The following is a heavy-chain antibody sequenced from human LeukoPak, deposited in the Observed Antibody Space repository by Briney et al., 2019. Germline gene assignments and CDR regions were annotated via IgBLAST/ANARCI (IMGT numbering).Heavy chain of an antibody. Sequence: GGSLRLSCSASGFTFSSYSMNWVRQAPGKGLEWVSYISSSRSTIYYADSMKGRFTISRDNAKNSLYLQMNSLRAEDTALYYCAKDLYGDYGAFDIWGQGTMVTVSS. CDR1: GFTFSSYS. V-gene: IGHV3-48*04. D-gene: IGHD4-17*01. CDR3: AKDLYGDYGAFDI. CDR2: ISSSRSTI. J-gene: IGHJ3*02.